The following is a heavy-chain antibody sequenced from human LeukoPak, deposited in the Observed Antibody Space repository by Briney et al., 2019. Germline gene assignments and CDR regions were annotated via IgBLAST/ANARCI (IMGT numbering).Heavy chain of an antibody. CDR2: ISSSSSYI. V-gene: IGHV3-21*01. Sequence: GGSLRLSCAASGSTFSSYSMNWVRQAPGKGLEWVSSISSSSSYIYYADSVKGRFTISRDNAKNSLYLQMNSLRAEDTAVYYCARGTSGWYADFDYWGQGTLVTVSS. CDR3: ARGTSGWYADFDY. CDR1: GSTFSSYS. J-gene: IGHJ4*02. D-gene: IGHD6-19*01.